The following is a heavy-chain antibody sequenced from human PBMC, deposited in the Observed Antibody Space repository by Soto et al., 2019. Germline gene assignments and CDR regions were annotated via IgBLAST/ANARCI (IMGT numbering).Heavy chain of an antibody. CDR1: GGSISSDY. CDR3: ARGVGSSSWTSFDS. D-gene: IGHD6-13*01. V-gene: IGHV4-4*07. CDR2: IYISENT. Sequence: QVQLQESGPGLVKPSETLSLTCTVSGGSISSDYWSWIRQPAGKGLEWIGRIYISENTHYNPTLRSGVSMSLDTTKNQLSLNLSSVTAADTAVYYCARGVGSSSWTSFDSWGQGTLVTVSA. J-gene: IGHJ4*02.